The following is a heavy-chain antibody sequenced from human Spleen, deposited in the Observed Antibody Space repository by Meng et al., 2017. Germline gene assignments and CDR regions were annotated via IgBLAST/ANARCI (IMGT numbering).Heavy chain of an antibody. CDR1: GYNFPDYY. V-gene: IGHV1-2*06. CDR2: INPKSGDT. J-gene: IGHJ4*02. Sequence: QVRVVQWGVEVKKPGASVKVSCKPSGYNFPDYYIHWVRRAPGQGLEWMGRINPKSGDTHYAQKFQARVTMTGDTSISTAYMELSGLRSDDTAMYYCARDEDISAAGKLFGDYWGQGTLVTVSS. CDR3: ARDEDISAAGKLFGDY. D-gene: IGHD6-25*01.